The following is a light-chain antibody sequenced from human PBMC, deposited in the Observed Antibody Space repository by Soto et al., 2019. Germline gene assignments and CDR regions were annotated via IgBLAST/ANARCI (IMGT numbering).Light chain of an antibody. CDR1: QSVSSNY. CDR3: QQYATSPLT. CDR2: GAS. V-gene: IGKV3-20*01. J-gene: IGKJ4*01. Sequence: EIVLTQSPGTLSLSPGERATLSCRASQSVSSNYLAWYQQKPGRAPRLLIYGASSRDTGIPDRFSGSGSGTDFTLTITRVEPEDFAVYYCQQYATSPLTFGGGTKVDIK.